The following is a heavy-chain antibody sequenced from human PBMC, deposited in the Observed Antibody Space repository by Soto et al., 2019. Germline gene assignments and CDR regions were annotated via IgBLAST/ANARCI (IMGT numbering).Heavy chain of an antibody. CDR1: GFTFSSYA. Sequence: EVQLVESGGGLVQPGGSLRLSCAASGFTFSSYAMHWVRQAPGKGLEYVSAISSNGGSTYYANSVKGRFTISRDNSKNTLYLQMGSLRAEDMAVYDCARGPGATVTLNWGQGTLVTVSS. CDR2: ISSNGGST. D-gene: IGHD2-21*02. CDR3: ARGPGATVTLN. J-gene: IGHJ1*01. V-gene: IGHV3-64*01.